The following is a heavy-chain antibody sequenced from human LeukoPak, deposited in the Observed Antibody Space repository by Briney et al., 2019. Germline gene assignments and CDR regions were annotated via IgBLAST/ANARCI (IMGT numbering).Heavy chain of an antibody. V-gene: IGHV4-34*01. D-gene: IGHD3-22*01. CDR3: AHGYYYDSSGYPQEAFDI. CDR1: GGSFSGYY. CDR2: INHSGST. J-gene: IGHJ3*02. Sequence: PSETLSLTCAVYGGSFSGYYWSWIRQPPGKGLEWIGEINHSGSTNYNPSLKSRVTISVDTSKNQFSLKLSSVTAEDTAVYYCAHGYYYDSSGYPQEAFDIWGQGTMVTVSS.